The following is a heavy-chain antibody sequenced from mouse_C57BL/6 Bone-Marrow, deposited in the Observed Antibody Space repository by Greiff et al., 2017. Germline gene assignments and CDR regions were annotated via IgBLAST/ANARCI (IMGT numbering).Heavy chain of an antibody. CDR2: IYPTSGRT. J-gene: IGHJ2*01. D-gene: IGHD4-1*01. CDR3: ARSGPLGRSFDY. Sequence: QVQLQQPGAELVKPGASVKMSCKASGYTFTSYWITWVKQRPGQGLEWIGGIYPTSGRTNYNEKFKSKAILTVDTSSNTAYRQLSSLTSEDSAVFYCARSGPLGRSFDYWGQGTTLTVSS. V-gene: IGHV1-55*01. CDR1: GYTFTSYW.